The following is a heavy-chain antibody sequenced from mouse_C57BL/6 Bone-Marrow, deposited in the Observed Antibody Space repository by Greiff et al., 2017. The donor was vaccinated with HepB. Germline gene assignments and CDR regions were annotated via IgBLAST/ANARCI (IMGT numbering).Heavy chain of an antibody. Sequence: QVQLQQSGAELARPGASVKLSCKASGYTFTSYGISWVKQRTGQGLEWIGEIYPRSGNTYYNEKFKGKATLNADKSSRKAYMELRSLTSEDSAVYFCARLRGNYERAMDYWGQGTSVTVSS. J-gene: IGHJ4*01. V-gene: IGHV1-81*01. CDR1: GYTFTSYG. D-gene: IGHD2-1*01. CDR3: ARLRGNYERAMDY. CDR2: IYPRSGNT.